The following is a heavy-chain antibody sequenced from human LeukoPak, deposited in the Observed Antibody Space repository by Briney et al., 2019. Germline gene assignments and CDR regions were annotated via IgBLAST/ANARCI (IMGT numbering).Heavy chain of an antibody. CDR3: ARGPYASGSYFSGGYYYYMDV. D-gene: IGHD3-10*01. Sequence: NPSETLSLTCTVSGGSISSYYWSWIRQPPGKGLEWVSYISNSGSTIYYTDSVKGRFTISRDNAKNSLYLQMNSLRAEDTAVYYCARGPYASGSYFSGGYYYYMDVWGKGTTVTISS. CDR2: ISNSGSTI. J-gene: IGHJ6*03. V-gene: IGHV3-11*04. CDR1: GGSISSYY.